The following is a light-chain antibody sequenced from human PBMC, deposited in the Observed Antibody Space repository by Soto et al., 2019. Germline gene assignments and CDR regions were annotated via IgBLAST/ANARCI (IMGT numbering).Light chain of an antibody. CDR2: DAS. CDR3: QQYESYPYT. V-gene: IGKV1-5*01. Sequence: DIQMTQSPSTLSASVGDRVTISCRASKSIQTWLAWYQQRPGKAPNLLIFDASDLASGVSSRFSGSGSGAEFTLTISSLQADDFATYYCQQYESYPYTFGRGTRLEIK. J-gene: IGKJ2*01. CDR1: KSIQTW.